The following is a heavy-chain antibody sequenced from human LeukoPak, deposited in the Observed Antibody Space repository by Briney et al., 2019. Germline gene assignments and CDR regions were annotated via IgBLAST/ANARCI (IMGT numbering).Heavy chain of an antibody. V-gene: IGHV4-34*01. J-gene: IGHJ5*02. CDR2: INHSGST. Sequence: PSETLSLTCAVYGGSFSGYYWSRIRQPPGKGLEWIGEINHSGSTNYNPSLKSRVTISVDTSKNQFSLKLSSVTAADTAVYYCASVVVPAAMGGGWFDPWGQGTLVTVSS. D-gene: IGHD2-2*01. CDR1: GGSFSGYY. CDR3: ASVVVPAAMGGGWFDP.